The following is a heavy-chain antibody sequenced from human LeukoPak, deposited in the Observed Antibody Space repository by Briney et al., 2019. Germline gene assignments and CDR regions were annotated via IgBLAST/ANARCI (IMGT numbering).Heavy chain of an antibody. CDR2: ISWNSGSI. V-gene: IGHV3-9*01. D-gene: IGHD1-26*01. J-gene: IGHJ6*02. CDR3: ARVDGRYYYYYGMDV. Sequence: QPGRSLRLSCAASGFTFDDYAMHWVRQAPGKGLEWVSGISWNSGSIGYADSVKGRFTISRDNAKNSLYLQMNSLRAEDTAVYYCARVDGRYYYYYGMDVWGQGTTVTVSS. CDR1: GFTFDDYA.